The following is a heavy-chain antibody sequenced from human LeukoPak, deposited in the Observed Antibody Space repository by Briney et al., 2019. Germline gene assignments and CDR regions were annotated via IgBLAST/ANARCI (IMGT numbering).Heavy chain of an antibody. CDR1: GGTFSSYA. CDR3: AGGITMIVVVTPYYYGMDV. D-gene: IGHD3-22*01. CDR2: IIPIFGTA. Sequence: SVKVSCKASGGTFSSYAISWVRQAHGQGLEWMGGIIPIFGTANYAQKFQGRVTITADESTSTAYMELSSLRSEDTAVYYCAGGITMIVVVTPYYYGMDVWGQGTTVTVSS. J-gene: IGHJ6*02. V-gene: IGHV1-69*01.